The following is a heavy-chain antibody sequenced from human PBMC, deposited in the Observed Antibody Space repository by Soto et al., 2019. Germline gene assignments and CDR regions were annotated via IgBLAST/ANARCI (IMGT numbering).Heavy chain of an antibody. CDR1: GFTFSNYA. V-gene: IGHV3-23*01. Sequence: EVQLLESGGGLVQPGGSLRLSCAASGFTFSNYAMTWVRQSPGKGLECVSAIRNYGADTYYADSVEGRFTISRDNSKNPLYLLMNSRRAEDTAIYYCANNWHLDSWGQGTLVTVSS. J-gene: IGHJ5*01. CDR2: IRNYGADT. CDR3: ANNWHLDS.